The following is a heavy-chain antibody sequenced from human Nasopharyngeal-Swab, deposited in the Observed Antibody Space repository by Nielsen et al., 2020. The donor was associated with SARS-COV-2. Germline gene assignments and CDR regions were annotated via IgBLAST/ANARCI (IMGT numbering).Heavy chain of an antibody. V-gene: IGHV1-3*01. Sequence: GESLTISCVASGYTFTSYAVHWVRQAPGQRLEWMGWINAGNGNTKYSQKFQGRVTITRDTSASTAYMELSSLRSEDTAVYYCARVFPTGGLGYWGQGTLVTVSS. CDR3: ARVFPTGGLGY. J-gene: IGHJ4*02. CDR2: INAGNGNT. D-gene: IGHD7-27*01. CDR1: GYTFTSYA.